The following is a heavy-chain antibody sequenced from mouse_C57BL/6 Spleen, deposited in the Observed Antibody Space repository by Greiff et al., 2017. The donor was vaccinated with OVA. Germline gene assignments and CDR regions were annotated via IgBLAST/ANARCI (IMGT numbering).Heavy chain of an antibody. D-gene: IGHD4-1*02. CDR2: IWSGGST. V-gene: IGHV2-2*01. CDR1: GFSFTSYG. J-gene: IGHJ2*01. Sequence: QVHVKQSGPGLVQPSQSLSISCTVSGFSFTSYGVHWVRQSPGKGLEWLGVIWSGGSTDYNAAFISRLSISKDNSKRQVFFKMNSLQADDTAIYYCARKGNFNWYFDYWGQGTTLTVSS. CDR3: ARKGNFNWYFDY.